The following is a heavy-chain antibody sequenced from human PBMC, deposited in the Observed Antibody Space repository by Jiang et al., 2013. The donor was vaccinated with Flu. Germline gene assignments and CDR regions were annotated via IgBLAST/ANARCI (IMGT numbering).Heavy chain of an antibody. CDR3: ARLSSLTLILVHL. D-gene: IGHD3-22*01. J-gene: IGHJ3*01. Sequence: LVKPSETLSLTCTVSGGSISNSSYYWGWIRQPPGKGLEWIGSIYYSGSTYYNPSLKSRVTIPVDTSKNQFSLKMISVTAADTAVYYCARLSSLTLILVHLWGPGTMVTVSS. CDR2: IYYSGST. V-gene: IGHV4-39*07. CDR1: GGSISNSSYY.